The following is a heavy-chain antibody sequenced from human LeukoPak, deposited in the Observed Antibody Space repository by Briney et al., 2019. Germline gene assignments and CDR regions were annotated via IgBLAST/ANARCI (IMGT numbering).Heavy chain of an antibody. CDR1: GVSIIDHD. CDR2: IYYSGST. CDR3: ARGSTYFDY. D-gene: IGHD2-2*01. J-gene: IGHJ4*02. Sequence: SETLSLTCTVSGVSIIDHDWSWIRQPPGKGLEWIGYIYYSGSTNYNPSLKSRVTISVDTSKNQFSLKLSSVTAADTAVYYCARGSTYFDYWGQGTLVTVSS. V-gene: IGHV4-59*11.